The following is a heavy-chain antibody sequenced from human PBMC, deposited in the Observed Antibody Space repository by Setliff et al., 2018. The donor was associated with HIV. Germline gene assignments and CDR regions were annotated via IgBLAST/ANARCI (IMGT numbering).Heavy chain of an antibody. CDR3: ARDYVWGRRAFDI. V-gene: IGHV3-7*01. J-gene: IGHJ3*02. Sequence: GGSLRLSCAASGFTFSNYWMSWVRQTPGKVLEWVANIKPDGSEKYYVDSVKGRFTISRDNAENSLYLQMNSLRAEDTAVYYCARDYVWGRRAFDIWGPGTMVTVSS. D-gene: IGHD3-16*01. CDR2: IKPDGSEK. CDR1: GFTFSNYW.